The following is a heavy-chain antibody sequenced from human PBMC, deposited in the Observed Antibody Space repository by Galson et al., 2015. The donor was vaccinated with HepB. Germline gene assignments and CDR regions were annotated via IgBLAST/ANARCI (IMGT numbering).Heavy chain of an antibody. CDR2: IIPILGIA. Sequence: SVKVSCKASGGTFSSYAISWVRQAPGQGLEWMGRIIPILGIANHAQKFQGRVTITADKSTSTAYMELSSLRSEDTAVYYCARDFGDGVGWFDPWGQEPWSPSPQ. J-gene: IGHJ5*02. V-gene: IGHV1-69*04. D-gene: IGHD3-16*01. CDR1: GGTFSSYA. CDR3: ARDFGDGVGWFDP.